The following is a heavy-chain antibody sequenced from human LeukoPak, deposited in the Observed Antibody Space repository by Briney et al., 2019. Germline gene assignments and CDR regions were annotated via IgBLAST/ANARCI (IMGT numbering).Heavy chain of an antibody. J-gene: IGHJ5*02. Sequence: PSETLSLTCTVSGGSISSSSYYWGWIRQPPGKGLEWIGYIYHSGSTYYNPSLKSRVTISVDRSKNQFSLKLSSVTAADTAVYYCARDAAGYGDYGFDPWGQGTLVNVSS. V-gene: IGHV4-30-2*01. CDR2: IYHSGST. D-gene: IGHD4-17*01. CDR3: ARDAAGYGDYGFDP. CDR1: GGSISSSSYY.